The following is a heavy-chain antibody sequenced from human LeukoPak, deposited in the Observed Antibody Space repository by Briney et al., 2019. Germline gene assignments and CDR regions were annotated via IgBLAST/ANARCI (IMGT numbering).Heavy chain of an antibody. D-gene: IGHD6-13*01. J-gene: IGHJ3*02. CDR2: ISWNSGSI. V-gene: IGHV3-9*01. Sequence: GGSLRLSCAASGFTFDDYAMHWVRQAPGKGLEWVSGISWNSGSIDYADSVKGRFTISRDNAKNSLYLQMNSLRAEDTALYYCAKDIAAAGNAFDIWGQGTMVTVSS. CDR1: GFTFDDYA. CDR3: AKDIAAAGNAFDI.